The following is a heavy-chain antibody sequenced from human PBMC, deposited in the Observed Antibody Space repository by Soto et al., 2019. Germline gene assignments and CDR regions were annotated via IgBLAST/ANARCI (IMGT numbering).Heavy chain of an antibody. V-gene: IGHV3-30*18. CDR3: AKDGFPQAPFQH. CDR1: GFTFSSYG. D-gene: IGHD2-2*03. Sequence: QVQLVESGGGVVQPGRSLRLSCAASGFTFSSYGMHWVRQAPGKGLEWVAVMSYDGSNKYYADSVKGRFTISRDISKNTLYLQRDSLKHDDTAIYYCAKDGFPQAPFQHWGQGTLVTVSA. CDR2: MSYDGSNK. J-gene: IGHJ1*01.